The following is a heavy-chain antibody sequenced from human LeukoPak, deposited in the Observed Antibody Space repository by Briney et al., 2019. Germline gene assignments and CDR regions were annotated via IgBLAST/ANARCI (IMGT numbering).Heavy chain of an antibody. CDR1: GCSISTYY. J-gene: IGHJ4*02. CDR2: IFHSGST. V-gene: IGHV4-59*01. D-gene: IGHD3-22*01. Sequence: SETLSLTCTVSGCSISTYYWSWIRQPPGKGLEWIGYIFHSGSTNYNPSLKSRVTISVDTSTNLFSLKLSSVTAADTAVYYCAREALDSRGYYPFDYWGRGTLVTVSS. CDR3: AREALDSRGYYPFDY.